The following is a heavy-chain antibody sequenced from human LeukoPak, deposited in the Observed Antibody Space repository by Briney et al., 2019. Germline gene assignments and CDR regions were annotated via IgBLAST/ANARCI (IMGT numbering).Heavy chain of an antibody. J-gene: IGHJ6*02. CDR2: ISYDGSNK. CDR3: AKSVQLERRYYYYGMDV. V-gene: IGHV3-30*18. CDR1: GFTFSSYG. Sequence: GGSLRLSCAASGFTFSSYGMHWVRQAPGKGLEWVSVISYDGSNKYYADSVKGRFTISRDNSKNTLYLQMNSLRAEDTAVYYCAKSVQLERRYYYYGMDVWGQGTTVTVSS. D-gene: IGHD1-1*01.